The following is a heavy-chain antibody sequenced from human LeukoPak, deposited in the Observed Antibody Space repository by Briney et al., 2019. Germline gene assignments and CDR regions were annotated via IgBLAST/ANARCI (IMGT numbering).Heavy chain of an antibody. D-gene: IGHD3-10*01. CDR3: ARDIGSPGIGY. CDR1: GFSFSRYA. V-gene: IGHV3-21*01. J-gene: IGHJ4*02. Sequence: GGSLRLSCAASGFSFSRYAINWVRQAPGKGLEWISLIGSSGTYIYYADSVKDRFTVSRDNAKKLVYLQMKSLRADDTAVYYCARDIGSPGIGYWGQGTLVTVSS. CDR2: IGSSGTYI.